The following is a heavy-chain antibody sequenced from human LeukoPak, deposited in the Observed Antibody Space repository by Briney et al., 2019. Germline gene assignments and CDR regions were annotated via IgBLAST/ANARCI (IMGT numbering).Heavy chain of an antibody. CDR3: ARADPLTVVVVFDY. CDR2: IYYSGST. J-gene: IGHJ4*02. CDR1: GGSISSYY. D-gene: IGHD2-15*01. V-gene: IGHV4-59*01. Sequence: SETLSLTCTVSGGSISSYYWSWIRQPPGKGLEWIGYIYYSGSTNYNPSLKSRVTISVDTSKNQFSLKLSSVTAADTAVYYCARADPLTVVVVFDYWGQGTLVTVSS.